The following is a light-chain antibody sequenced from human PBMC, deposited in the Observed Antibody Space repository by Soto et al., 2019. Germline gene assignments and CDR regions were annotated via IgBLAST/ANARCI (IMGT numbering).Light chain of an antibody. CDR3: QQSYSTPIT. J-gene: IGKJ5*01. CDR2: GAA. Sequence: DIHMTQSPSSLSASVGDRVTITCRASESISSYLNWYKKKPGKAPEILIYGAASLQGWVPSRFSGSGSGTDFTLIISSLQPEDFAAYYCQQSYSTPITFGQGTRFELK. V-gene: IGKV1-39*01. CDR1: ESISSY.